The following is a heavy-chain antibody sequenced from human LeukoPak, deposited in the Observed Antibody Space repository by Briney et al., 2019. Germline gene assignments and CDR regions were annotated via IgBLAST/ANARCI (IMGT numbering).Heavy chain of an antibody. CDR3: GRVGIVVVSGAFDI. Sequence: ASVKLSFKASGYSFTSYGISWGRQAPGQGLGWMGWIIAYNGNTNYAQKLQGGGTMTTGTSSKTTYKQLRSLRCDDTAVYYCGRVGIVVVSGAFDIWGQGTMVTVSS. J-gene: IGHJ3*02. CDR1: GYSFTSYG. CDR2: IIAYNGNT. V-gene: IGHV1-18*01. D-gene: IGHD2-21*02.